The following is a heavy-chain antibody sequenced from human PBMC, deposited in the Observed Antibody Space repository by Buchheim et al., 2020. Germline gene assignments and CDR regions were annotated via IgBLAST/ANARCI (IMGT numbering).Heavy chain of an antibody. Sequence: QVQLQESGPGLVKPSQTLSLTCTVSGGSISSGDYYWSWIRQPPGKGLEWIGYISYSGSTYYNPSLKSRVTISVDTSKNQFSLKLSSVTAADTAVYYCARSENYYDSSGYSNWFDPWGQGTL. J-gene: IGHJ5*02. D-gene: IGHD3-22*01. CDR2: ISYSGST. V-gene: IGHV4-30-4*01. CDR3: ARSENYYDSSGYSNWFDP. CDR1: GGSISSGDYY.